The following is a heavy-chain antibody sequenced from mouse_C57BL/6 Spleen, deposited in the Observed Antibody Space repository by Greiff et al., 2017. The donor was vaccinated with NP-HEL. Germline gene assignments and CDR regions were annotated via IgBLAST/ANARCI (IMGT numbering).Heavy chain of an antibody. CDR3: ALPFYYGSSYWYFDV. Sequence: QVQLKQPGAELVKPGASVKLSCKASGYTFTSYWMQWVKQRPGQGLEWIGEIDPSDSYTNYNQKFKGTATLTVDTSSSTAYMQLSSLTSEDSAVYYGALPFYYGSSYWYFDVWGTGTTVTVSS. D-gene: IGHD1-1*01. J-gene: IGHJ1*03. CDR2: IDPSDSYT. CDR1: GYTFTSYW. V-gene: IGHV1-50*01.